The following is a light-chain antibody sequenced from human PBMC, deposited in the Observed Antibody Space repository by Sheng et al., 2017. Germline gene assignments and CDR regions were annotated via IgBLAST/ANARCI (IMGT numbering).Light chain of an antibody. Sequence: DVQMTQSPSTLSASVGDRVTITCRASQNIGSWLAWYQQKPGKAAKLLIYKASSLESGVPSRFSGSGSGTEFTLTISSLQPDDFATYYCQQCNSYSRTFGQGTKVEIK. CDR2: KAS. J-gene: IGKJ1*01. CDR3: QQCNSYSRT. CDR1: QNIGSW. V-gene: IGKV1-5*03.